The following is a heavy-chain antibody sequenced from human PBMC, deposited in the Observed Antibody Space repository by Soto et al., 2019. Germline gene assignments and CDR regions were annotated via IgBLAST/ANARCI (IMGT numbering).Heavy chain of an antibody. CDR3: ARSPPPYDSSGPLPY. CDR1: GGTFSSYA. D-gene: IGHD3-22*01. J-gene: IGHJ4*02. V-gene: IGHV1-69*13. Sequence: SVKVSCKASGGTFSSYATSWVRQAPGQGLEWMGGIIPIVGTANYAQKFQGRVTITADESTSTAYMELSSLRSEDTAVYYCARSPPPYDSSGPLPYWGQGTLVTVSS. CDR2: IIPIVGTA.